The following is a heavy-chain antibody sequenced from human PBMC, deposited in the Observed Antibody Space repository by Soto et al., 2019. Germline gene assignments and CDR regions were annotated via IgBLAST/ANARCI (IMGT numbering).Heavy chain of an antibody. CDR3: ARRDDYCSGGSCPLDY. D-gene: IGHD2-15*01. CDR2: IYPGDSDT. J-gene: IGHJ4*02. CDR1: GYSFTRYW. V-gene: IGHV5-51*01. Sequence: PGESLKISCKGSGYSFTRYWIGWVRQMPGKGLEWMGIIYPGDSDTRYSPSFQGQVTISADKSISTAYLQWSSLKASDTATYYCARRDDYCSGGSCPLDYWGQGTLVTVSS.